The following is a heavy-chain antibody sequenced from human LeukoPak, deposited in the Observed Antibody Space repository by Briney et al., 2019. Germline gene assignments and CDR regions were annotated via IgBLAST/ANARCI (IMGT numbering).Heavy chain of an antibody. CDR2: TRYDGSNK. V-gene: IGHV3-30*02. D-gene: IGHD2/OR15-2a*01. J-gene: IGHJ4*02. CDR3: AKEGSMRYYFDY. Sequence: GGSLRLSCAASGFTFSSSGMHWVRQAPGKGLEWVSFTRYDGSNKYYADSVKGRFTISRDNSKNTLYLQMNSLRAEDTAVYYCAKEGSMRYYFDYWGQGTLVTVSS. CDR1: GFTFSSSG.